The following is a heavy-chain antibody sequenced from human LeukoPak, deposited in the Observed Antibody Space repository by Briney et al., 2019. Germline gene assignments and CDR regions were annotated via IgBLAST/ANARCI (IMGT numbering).Heavy chain of an antibody. CDR3: ARAPAGGYIDY. CDR2: ISSSSYI. V-gene: IGHV3-21*01. J-gene: IGHJ4*02. D-gene: IGHD3-10*01. CDR1: GFTFSSYS. Sequence: GGSLRLSCAASGFTFSSYSMNWVRQAPGKGLEWVSSISSSSYIYYADSVKGRFTISRDNAKNSLYLQMNSLRAEDTAVYYCARAPAGGYIDYWGQGTLVTVSS.